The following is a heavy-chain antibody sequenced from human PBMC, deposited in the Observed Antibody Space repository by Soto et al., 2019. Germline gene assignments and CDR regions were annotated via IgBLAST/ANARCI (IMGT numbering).Heavy chain of an antibody. J-gene: IGHJ4*02. CDR2: IYYSGST. D-gene: IGHD5-12*01. CDR3: ARDDGYKKYYFDY. V-gene: IGHV4-30-4*01. Sequence: LSLTCTVSGGSISSGDYYWSWIRQPPGKGLEWIGYIYYSGSTYYNPSLKSRVTISVDTSKNQFSLKLSSVTAADTAVYYCARDDGYKKYYFDYWGQGTLVTVS. CDR1: GGSISSGDYY.